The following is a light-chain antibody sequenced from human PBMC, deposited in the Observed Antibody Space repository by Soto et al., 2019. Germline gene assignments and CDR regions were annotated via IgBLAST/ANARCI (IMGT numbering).Light chain of an antibody. V-gene: IGLV2-8*01. CDR1: SSDVGGYNY. CDR2: EVS. J-gene: IGLJ1*01. CDR3: SSYAGSTFYV. Sequence: LTQPPSASGSPGQSVTISCTGTSSDVGGYNYVSWYQQHPGKAPKLMIYEVSKRPSGVPDRFSGSKSGNTASLTVSGLQAEDEADYYCSSYAGSTFYVFGTGTKVT.